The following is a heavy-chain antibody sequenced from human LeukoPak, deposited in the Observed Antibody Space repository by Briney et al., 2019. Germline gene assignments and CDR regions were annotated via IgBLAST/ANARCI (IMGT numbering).Heavy chain of an antibody. J-gene: IGHJ4*02. CDR1: GYKFIKYW. CDR2: IYPGDSDT. V-gene: IGHV5-51*01. D-gene: IGHD3-22*01. Sequence: HGESLKISCKGSGYKFIKYWIGWVRQMPGKGLEWMGIIYPGDSDTRYSPSFQGQATISPDKSITTTYLQWSSLKASDTAMYYCARRYYYDSNGHYYFDYWGQGTLVTVSS. CDR3: ARRYYYDSNGHYYFDY.